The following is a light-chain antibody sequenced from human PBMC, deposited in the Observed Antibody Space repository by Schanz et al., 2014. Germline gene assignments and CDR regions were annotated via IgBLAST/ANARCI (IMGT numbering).Light chain of an antibody. V-gene: IGKV3-20*01. CDR2: GAS. CDR3: HHYSMSPL. J-gene: IGKJ1*01. CDR1: QSVSSSF. Sequence: EIVLAQSPGTLSLSPGERATLSCRASQSVSSSFIAWYQQKPGQAPRLLIYGASTRASGIPDRFSGSGYGTDFSLTITRLEPEDFAVYYCHHYSMSPLFGQGTKVEIK.